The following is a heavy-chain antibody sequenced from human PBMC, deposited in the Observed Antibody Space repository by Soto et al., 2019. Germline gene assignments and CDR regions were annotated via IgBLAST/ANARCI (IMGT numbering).Heavy chain of an antibody. J-gene: IGHJ4*02. CDR1: GGTFKNYA. V-gene: IGHV1-69*01. Sequence: QVQLVQSESEVKKPGSSVKVSCKVSGGTFKNYAISWVRQAPGQGLEWVGGILPVFDELNYAPKLQGRVTITADEVTSTAHLELGSLTSADRAVYLCARASDTSGYHYWGQGTLVTVSS. CDR3: ARASDTSGYHY. D-gene: IGHD3-22*01. CDR2: ILPVFDEL.